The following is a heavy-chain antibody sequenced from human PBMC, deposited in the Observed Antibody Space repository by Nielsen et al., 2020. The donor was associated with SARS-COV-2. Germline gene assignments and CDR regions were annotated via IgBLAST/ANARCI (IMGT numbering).Heavy chain of an antibody. D-gene: IGHD3-3*01. J-gene: IGHJ6*03. CDR1: GGSFSGYY. Sequence: SETLSLTCAVYGGSFSGYYWSWIRQPPGKGLEWIGEINHSGSTNYNPSLKSRVTISVDTSKNQFSLKLSSVTAADTAVYYCARDNYDFWSGYKGVYYYYYMDVWGKGTTVTVSS. CDR3: ARDNYDFWSGYKGVYYYYYMDV. CDR2: INHSGST. V-gene: IGHV4-34*01.